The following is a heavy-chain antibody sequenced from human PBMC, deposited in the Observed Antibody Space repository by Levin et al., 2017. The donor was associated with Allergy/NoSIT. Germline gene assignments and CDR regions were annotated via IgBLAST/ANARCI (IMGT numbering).Heavy chain of an antibody. V-gene: IGHV4-34*01. CDR2: INHSGST. CDR1: GGSFSGYY. Sequence: RSPTLSLTCAVYGGSFSGYYWSWIRQPPGKGLEWIGEINHSGSTNYNPSLKSRVTISVDTSKNQFSLKLSSVTAADTAVYYCARPLWFRELTYWGQGTLVTVSS. CDR3: ARPLWFRELTY. D-gene: IGHD3-10*01. J-gene: IGHJ4*02.